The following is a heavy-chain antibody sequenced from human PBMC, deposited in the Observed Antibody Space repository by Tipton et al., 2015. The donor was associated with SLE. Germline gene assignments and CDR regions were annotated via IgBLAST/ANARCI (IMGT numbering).Heavy chain of an antibody. D-gene: IGHD5-12*01. CDR2: IHHRGST. J-gene: IGHJ4*02. CDR1: GASITSSDW. CDR3: ARVSGGYSGYEWAGFFDY. Sequence: TLSLTCAVSGASITSSDWWSWVRQPPGKGLEYIGEIHHRGSTNYKSSLRSRVTISVDKSKNQFSLKLTSVTAADTAVYHRARVSGGYSGYEWAGFFDYWGRGALVTLSS. V-gene: IGHV4-4*02.